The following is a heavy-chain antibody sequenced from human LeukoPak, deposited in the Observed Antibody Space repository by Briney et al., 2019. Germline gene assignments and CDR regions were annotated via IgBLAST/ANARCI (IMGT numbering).Heavy chain of an antibody. CDR2: ISYDRSSK. CDR3: ARDSGPFYDYVWGTYHFDY. Sequence: GGSLRLSCAASGFTFTNYAMHWVRQAPGKGLEWVALISYDRSSKYYTDSVTGRFTISRDNSKNTLYLQMNSLRIEDTAVYYCARDSGPFYDYVWGTYHFDYWGQGTLVTVSS. V-gene: IGHV3-30-3*01. J-gene: IGHJ4*02. CDR1: GFTFTNYA. D-gene: IGHD3-16*02.